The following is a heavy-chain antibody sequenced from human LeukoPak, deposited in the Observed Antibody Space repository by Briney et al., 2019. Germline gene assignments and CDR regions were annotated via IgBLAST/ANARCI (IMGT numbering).Heavy chain of an antibody. J-gene: IGHJ5*02. CDR1: GYTFTGYY. CDR3: ARGLLPPGYSSSRNWFDP. V-gene: IGHV1-2*02. D-gene: IGHD6-13*01. CDR2: ISPNSGGT. Sequence: GASVKVSCKASGYTFTGYYMHWVRQAPGQGLEWMGWISPNSGGTNYAQKFQGRVTMTRDTSISTAYMELSRLRSDDTAVYYCARGLLPPGYSSSRNWFDPWGQGTLVTVSS.